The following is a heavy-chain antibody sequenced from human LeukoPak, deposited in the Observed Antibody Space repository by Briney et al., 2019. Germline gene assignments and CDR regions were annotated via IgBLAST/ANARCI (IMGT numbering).Heavy chain of an antibody. CDR3: ARVPFGVVSKDYYYYMDV. Sequence: ASVKVSCKASGYTFTSYGISWVRQAPGQGPEWMGWISAYNGNTNYAQKLQGRVTMTTDTSTSTAYMELRSLRSDDTAVYYCARVPFGVVSKDYYYYMDVWGKGTTVTVSS. J-gene: IGHJ6*03. V-gene: IGHV1-18*01. CDR1: GYTFTSYG. CDR2: ISAYNGNT. D-gene: IGHD3-3*01.